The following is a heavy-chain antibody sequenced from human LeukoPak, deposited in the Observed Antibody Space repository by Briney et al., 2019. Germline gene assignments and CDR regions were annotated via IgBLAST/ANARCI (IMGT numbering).Heavy chain of an antibody. V-gene: IGHV1-2*02. CDR2: INPNSGGT. CDR1: GYTFTGYY. J-gene: IGHJ6*02. D-gene: IGHD2-2*01. Sequence: ASVKVSCKASGYTFTGYYMHGVRQAPGQGLEWMGWINPNSGGTNYAQKFQGRVTMTRDTSISTAYMELSRLRSDDTAVYYCARVALKNIVVVPAAYRGLHGMDVWGQGTTVTVSS. CDR3: ARVALKNIVVVPAAYRGLHGMDV.